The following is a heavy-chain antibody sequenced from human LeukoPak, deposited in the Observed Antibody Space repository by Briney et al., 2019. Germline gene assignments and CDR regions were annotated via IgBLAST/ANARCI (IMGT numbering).Heavy chain of an antibody. CDR1: GFTFSTFF. CDR3: ARGTGYGVFDI. J-gene: IGHJ3*02. V-gene: IGHV3-74*01. Sequence: GGSLRLSCAASGFTFSTFFIHWVRQGPGKGLVWVSRIGSDGSSPSSADSVKGRFTISRDNAKNTVFLQMNSLRAEDTAVYYCARGTGYGVFDIWGQGTMVTVSS. D-gene: IGHD2-8*01. CDR2: IGSDGSSP.